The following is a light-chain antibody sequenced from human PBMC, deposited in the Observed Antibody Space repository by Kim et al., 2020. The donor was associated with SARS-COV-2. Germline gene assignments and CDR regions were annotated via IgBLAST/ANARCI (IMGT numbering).Light chain of an antibody. V-gene: IGLV2-14*04. Sequence: QSITISCTGTSSDVGGYNYVSWYQQHPDKAPKLMIYDVSKRPSGVSNRFSGSKSGNTASLTISGLQAEDEADYYCSSYTSSSTSVVFGGGTQLTVL. CDR2: DVS. J-gene: IGLJ2*01. CDR1: SSDVGGYNY. CDR3: SSYTSSSTSVV.